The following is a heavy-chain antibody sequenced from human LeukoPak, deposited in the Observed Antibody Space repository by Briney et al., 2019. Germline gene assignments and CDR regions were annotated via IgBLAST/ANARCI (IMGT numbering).Heavy chain of an antibody. D-gene: IGHD5-18*01. CDR2: IYYSGNT. CDR3: ARYTAMVDFHAHGFDI. CDR1: GGSISSYF. J-gene: IGHJ3*02. V-gene: IGHV4-59*01. Sequence: ESGPTLVKPSETLSLTCTVSGGSISSYFWSWIRRPPGKGLEWIGYIYYSGNTNYNPSLKSRVTISVDTSKNQFSLKLSSVTAADTAVYYCARYTAMVDFHAHGFDIWGQGTMVTVSS.